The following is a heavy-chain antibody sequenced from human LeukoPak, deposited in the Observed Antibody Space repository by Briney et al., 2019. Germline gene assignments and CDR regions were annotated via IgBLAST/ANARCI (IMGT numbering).Heavy chain of an antibody. Sequence: PSETLSLTCIVSGGCISSGTYYWVWVRQPPGKGLEWIGRIYTSGSTNYNPSLKSRVTMSVDTSKNQFSLKPSSVTAADTAVFYCARDYYDSSGYYYFDYWGQGTLVTVSS. CDR2: IYTSGST. CDR3: ARDYYDSSGYYYFDY. CDR1: GGCISSGTYY. V-gene: IGHV4-39*07. D-gene: IGHD3-22*01. J-gene: IGHJ4*02.